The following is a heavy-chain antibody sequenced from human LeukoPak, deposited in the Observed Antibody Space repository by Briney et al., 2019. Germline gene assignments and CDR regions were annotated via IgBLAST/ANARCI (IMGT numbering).Heavy chain of an antibody. CDR1: GYTFTSYY. Sequence: ASVKVSCKASGYTFTSYYMHWVRQAPGQGLEWMGIINPSGGSTSYAQKFQERVTITRDMSTSTAYMELSSLRSEDTAVYYCAAGGRGGLLRSPDYWGQGTLVTVSS. D-gene: IGHD3-22*01. J-gene: IGHJ4*02. CDR3: AAGGRGGLLRSPDY. V-gene: IGHV1-46*01. CDR2: INPSGGST.